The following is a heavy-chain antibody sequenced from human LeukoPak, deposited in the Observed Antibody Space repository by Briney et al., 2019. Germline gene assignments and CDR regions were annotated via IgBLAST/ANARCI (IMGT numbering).Heavy chain of an antibody. CDR2: IYPGDSDT. CDR3: ARGPTLRSFDY. D-gene: IGHD3-3*01. CDR1: GYSFSSYW. Sequence: GESLKISCKGSGYSFSSYWIAWVRQMPGKGLEWMGIIYPGDSDTRYGPSFQGQVTISADKSISTAYLQWSSLKASDTAMYYCARGPTLRSFDYWGQGTLVTVSS. J-gene: IGHJ4*02. V-gene: IGHV5-51*01.